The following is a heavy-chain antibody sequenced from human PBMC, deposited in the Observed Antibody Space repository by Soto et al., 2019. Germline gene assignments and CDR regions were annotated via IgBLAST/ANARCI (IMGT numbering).Heavy chain of an antibody. J-gene: IGHJ6*02. CDR1: GFTFSSYA. D-gene: IGHD2-2*01. V-gene: IGHV3-64*02. CDR2: INANGGST. Sequence: GGSLRLSCAASGFTFSSYALSWVRQVPGKGLESVSAINANGGSTYYTDSVKGRFTISRDNSKNTLYLQMGSLRAEDMAVYYCGRFVLFSAPADYGLDVWGQGTTVTVSS. CDR3: GRFVLFSAPADYGLDV.